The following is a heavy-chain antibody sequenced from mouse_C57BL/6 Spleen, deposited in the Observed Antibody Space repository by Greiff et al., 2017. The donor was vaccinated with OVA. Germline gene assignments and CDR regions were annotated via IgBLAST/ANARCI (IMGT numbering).Heavy chain of an antibody. J-gene: IGHJ4*01. CDR2: IDPSASYT. CDR1: GYTFTSYW. Sequence: QVQLQQPGAELVMPGASVKLSCKASGYTFTSYWMHWVKQRPGQGLAWIGEIDPSASYTTSNQKFKGKSTVTVDKSSSTAYRQLSSLTSEDSAVYYCARRMYYAMDDWGQGTSVTVSS. CDR3: ARRMYYAMDD. V-gene: IGHV1-69*01.